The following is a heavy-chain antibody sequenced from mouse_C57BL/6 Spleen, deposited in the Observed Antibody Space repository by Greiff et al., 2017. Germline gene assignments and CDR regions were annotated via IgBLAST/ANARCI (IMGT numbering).Heavy chain of an antibody. CDR3: ARDYGSSSAMDY. V-gene: IGHV5-17*01. CDR2: ISSGSSTI. J-gene: IGHJ4*01. D-gene: IGHD1-1*01. CDR1: GFTFSDYG. Sequence: DVMLVESGGGLVKPGGSLKLSCAASGFTFSDYGMHWVRQAPEKGLEWVAYISSGSSTIYYADTVKGRFTISRDNAKNTLFLQMTSLRSEDTAMYYCARDYGSSSAMDYWGQGTSVTVSS.